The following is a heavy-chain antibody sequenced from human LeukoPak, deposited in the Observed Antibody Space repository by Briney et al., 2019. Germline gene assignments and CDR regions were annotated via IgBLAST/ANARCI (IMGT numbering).Heavy chain of an antibody. J-gene: IGHJ5*02. D-gene: IGHD5/OR15-5a*01. V-gene: IGHV4-59*01. CDR3: ARSWAEVSGGFDP. Sequence: PSETLSLTCTVSGGSISSYYWSRIRQPPGKGLEWIGYIYYSGSTNYNPSLKSRVTISVDTSKNQFSLKLSSVTAADTAVYYCARSWAEVSGGFDPWGQGTLVTVSS. CDR2: IYYSGST. CDR1: GGSISSYY.